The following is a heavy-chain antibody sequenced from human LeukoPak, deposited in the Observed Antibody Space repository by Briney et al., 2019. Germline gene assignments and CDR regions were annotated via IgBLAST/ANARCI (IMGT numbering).Heavy chain of an antibody. CDR1: GYSFTGYY. Sequence: ASVKVSCKASGYSFTGYYIHWVQQAPGQGLEWMGWISPNSGGTNYAQNFQGRVTMTRDTSITTAYMDLSRLTLDDTATYYCARAGPPQVVLWYFDLWGRGTLVTVSS. CDR2: ISPNSGGT. D-gene: IGHD6-13*01. J-gene: IGHJ2*01. V-gene: IGHV1-2*02. CDR3: ARAGPPQVVLWYFDL.